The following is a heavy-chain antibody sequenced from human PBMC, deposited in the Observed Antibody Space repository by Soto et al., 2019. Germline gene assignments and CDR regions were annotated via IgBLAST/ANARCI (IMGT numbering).Heavy chain of an antibody. V-gene: IGHV3-21*01. CDR1: GFTFSSYS. D-gene: IGHD1-26*01. J-gene: IGHJ4*02. CDR3: ARVRGGSYHY. CDR2: ISSSSSYI. Sequence: EVQLVESGGGLVKPGGSLRLSCAASGFTFSSYSMNWVRQAPGKGREWVSSISSSSSYIYYADSVKGRFTLSRDNAKNSLDLQMTSLRAEDTAVYYCARVRGGSYHYWGQGTLVTVSS.